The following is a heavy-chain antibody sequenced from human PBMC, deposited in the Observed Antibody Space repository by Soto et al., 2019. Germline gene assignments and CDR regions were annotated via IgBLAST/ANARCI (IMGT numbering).Heavy chain of an antibody. CDR3: ARVGYSYGYEDNWFDP. J-gene: IGHJ5*02. CDR2: IYHSGST. CDR1: GGSFSGYY. V-gene: IGHV4-34*01. Sequence: SETLSLTCAVYGGSFSGYYWSWIRQPPVKGLEWIGEIYHSGSTNYNPSLKSRVTISVDKSKNQFSLKLSSVTAADTAVYYCARVGYSYGYEDNWFDPWGQGTLVTVSS. D-gene: IGHD5-18*01.